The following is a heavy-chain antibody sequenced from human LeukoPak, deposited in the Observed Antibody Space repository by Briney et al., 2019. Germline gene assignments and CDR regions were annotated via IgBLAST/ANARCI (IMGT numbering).Heavy chain of an antibody. D-gene: IGHD5-18*01. V-gene: IGHV4-59*01. J-gene: IGHJ4*02. Sequence: PSETLSLTCTVSGASISSYYWSWIRQPPGKGLEWIGYIYYSGSTNYNPSLKSRVTISVDTSKNQFSLKLSSVTAADTAVYYCARVSLRYSYGVWGQGTLVTVSS. CDR1: GASISSYY. CDR3: ARVSLRYSYGV. CDR2: IYYSGST.